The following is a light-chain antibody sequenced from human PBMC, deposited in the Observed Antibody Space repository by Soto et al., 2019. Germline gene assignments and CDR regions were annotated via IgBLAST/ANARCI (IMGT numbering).Light chain of an antibody. CDR3: QQLRMYPST. V-gene: IGKV1-9*01. CDR1: QDIAIY. CDR2: AAS. Sequence: DIQMTQSPSSLSPSVRHRVTITCRASQDIAIYLAWYQQKPGEAPKLLIYAASTLYGGVPSRFSGSGSGTDFALTITSLQAEDFATYYCQQLRMYPSTFGGGTKVDIK. J-gene: IGKJ4*01.